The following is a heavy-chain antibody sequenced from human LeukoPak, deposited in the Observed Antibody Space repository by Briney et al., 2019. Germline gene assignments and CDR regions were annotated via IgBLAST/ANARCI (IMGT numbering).Heavy chain of an antibody. J-gene: IGHJ6*02. V-gene: IGHV3-33*01. CDR3: VRDRGSGYSYGMYYYFYGVDV. Sequence: GGSLRLSCAASGFTFKTHAMHWVRQAPGKGLEWVAVIWSDGSSKHYADSVKGRFTISRDNSKNTLFLDMSSLRVEETALYYCVRDRGSGYSYGMYYYFYGVDVWGQGTTVTVSS. CDR2: IWSDGSSK. D-gene: IGHD5-18*01. CDR1: GFTFKTHA.